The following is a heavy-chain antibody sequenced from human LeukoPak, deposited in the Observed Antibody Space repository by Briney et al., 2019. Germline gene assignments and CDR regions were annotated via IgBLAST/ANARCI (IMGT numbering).Heavy chain of an antibody. J-gene: IGHJ4*02. CDR2: ISGRGGST. Sequence: PGGSLRLSCAASGFAFSNYAMSWVRQAPGRGLEWVSAISGRGGSTYYADSVKGRFTISRDNSKNTLHLQMNSLRAEDTAVYHCARQLGYCSDGSCYFDYWGQGTLVPVSS. CDR1: GFAFSNYA. V-gene: IGHV3-23*01. CDR3: ARQLGYCSDGSCYFDY. D-gene: IGHD2-15*01.